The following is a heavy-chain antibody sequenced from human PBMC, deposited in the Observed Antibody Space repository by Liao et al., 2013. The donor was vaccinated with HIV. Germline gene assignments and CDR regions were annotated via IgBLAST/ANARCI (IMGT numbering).Heavy chain of an antibody. Sequence: QVQLQASGPGLVKPSETLSLTCTVSGGSISSYFWSWIRQPAGKGLEWIGYIYYSGSTNYNPSLKSRVTISVDTSKNQFSLKLRSVTAADTAVYYCARYCSSATCYTGILNAFDIWGQGTMVTVSS. CDR1: GGSISSYF. CDR2: IYYSGST. V-gene: IGHV4-59*01. J-gene: IGHJ3*02. D-gene: IGHD2-2*02. CDR3: ARYCSSATCYTGILNAFDI.